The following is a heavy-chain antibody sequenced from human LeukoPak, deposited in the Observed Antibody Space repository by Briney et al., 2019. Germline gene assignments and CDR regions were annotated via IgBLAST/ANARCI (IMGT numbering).Heavy chain of an antibody. D-gene: IGHD3-9*01. CDR2: IIPILGIA. CDR1: GGTFSNYT. Sequence: SVKVSCKASGGTFSNYTISWVRQAPGQGLEWMGRIIPILGIANYAQKFQGRVTMTEDTSTDTAYMELRSLRSDDTAVYYCARDLPYCDILTGYLLDYWGQGTLVTVSS. CDR3: ARDLPYCDILTGYLLDY. V-gene: IGHV1-69*04. J-gene: IGHJ4*02.